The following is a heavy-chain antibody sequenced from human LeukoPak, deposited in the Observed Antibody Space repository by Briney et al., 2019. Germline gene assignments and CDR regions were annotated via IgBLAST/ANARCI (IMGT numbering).Heavy chain of an antibody. CDR3: ARAPTSGYDWYYLDY. J-gene: IGHJ4*02. Sequence: PGGSLRLSCAASGFTFSSYTMSWVRQAPGKGLEWVSVISASGGTTYYADSVKGRFTISRDNSKNTLYLQMNSLRAEDTAVYYCARAPTSGYDWYYLDYWGQGTLVTVSS. D-gene: IGHD5-12*01. V-gene: IGHV3-23*01. CDR1: GFTFSSYT. CDR2: ISASGGTT.